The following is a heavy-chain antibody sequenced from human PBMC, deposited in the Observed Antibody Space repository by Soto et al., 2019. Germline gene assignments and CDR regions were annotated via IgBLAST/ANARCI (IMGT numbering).Heavy chain of an antibody. CDR2: ISDSGGGT. J-gene: IGHJ3*02. Sequence: EVQLLESGGGLVQPGGSLRLSCAACGFTFSTYAMSWVRQAPGKGLEWVAGISDSGGGTFYADSVRGRFIISRDNSKNTLYLQMNSLRAEDTAVYYCAKALVVRVIRVSAFDIWGQGTMVTVSS. D-gene: IGHD2-2*01. CDR1: GFTFSTYA. CDR3: AKALVVRVIRVSAFDI. V-gene: IGHV3-23*01.